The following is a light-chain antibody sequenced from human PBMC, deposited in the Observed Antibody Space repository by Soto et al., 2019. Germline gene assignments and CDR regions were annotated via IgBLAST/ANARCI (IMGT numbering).Light chain of an antibody. CDR1: QSVSSSY. Sequence: SVFTQSPGTMSWSPGERATLSCRASQSVSSSYLACYQQKPGQSPRLLIYGASSRSTGITDRFSGSGSGTDFTLTISRVEPEDLAVYCCQQYGSSPLIFGGGTKVEIK. CDR2: GAS. CDR3: QQYGSSPLI. V-gene: IGKV3-20*01. J-gene: IGKJ4*01.